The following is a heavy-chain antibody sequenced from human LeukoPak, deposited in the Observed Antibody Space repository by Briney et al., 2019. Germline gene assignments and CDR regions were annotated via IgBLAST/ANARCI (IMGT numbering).Heavy chain of an antibody. CDR2: INPNSGGT. J-gene: IGHJ5*02. D-gene: IGHD4-11*01. V-gene: IGHV1-2*02. Sequence: ASVTVSFKASGYTFTGYYMHWVRQAPGQGLEWMGWINPNSGGTNYAQKFQGRVTMTRDTSISTAYMELSRLRSDDTAVCYCARDYSDYQKWFDPWGQGTLVTVSS. CDR3: ARDYSDYQKWFDP. CDR1: GYTFTGYY.